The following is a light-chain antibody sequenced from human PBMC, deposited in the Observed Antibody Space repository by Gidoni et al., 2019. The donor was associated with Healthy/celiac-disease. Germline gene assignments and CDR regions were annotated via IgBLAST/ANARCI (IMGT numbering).Light chain of an antibody. CDR2: QDS. Sequence: SYELTQPPSVAVSPGQTASITCSGDKLGDKYACWYQQKPGQSPVLVIYQDSKRPSGIPERFSGSTSGNTATLTISGTKAMDEADYYCQAWDSSTAVVFGGGTKLTV. CDR3: QAWDSSTAVV. CDR1: KLGDKY. J-gene: IGLJ2*01. V-gene: IGLV3-1*01.